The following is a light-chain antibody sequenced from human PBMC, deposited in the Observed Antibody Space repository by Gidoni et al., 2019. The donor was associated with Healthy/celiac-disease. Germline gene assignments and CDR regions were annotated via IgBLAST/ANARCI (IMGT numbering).Light chain of an antibody. CDR3: QQYNSYSIT. Sequence: DIQMTQSPSTLSASVGDRVTIPCRASQSISSWLAWYQQKPGKAPKLLIYKASSLESGVPSRFSGSGSGTEFTLTISSLQPDDFATYYCQQYNSYSITFGQXTRLEIK. J-gene: IGKJ5*01. CDR1: QSISSW. V-gene: IGKV1-5*03. CDR2: KAS.